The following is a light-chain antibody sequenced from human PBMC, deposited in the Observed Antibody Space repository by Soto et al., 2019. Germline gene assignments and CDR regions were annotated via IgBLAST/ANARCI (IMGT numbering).Light chain of an antibody. CDR1: QSISIY. V-gene: IGKV1-39*01. J-gene: IGKJ1*01. Sequence: DIQMTQSPSSLSASVGDRVTITCRASQSISIYLNWYQQKPGKAPNLLIYAASYSQSGVPSRFSGSGSGTDFTLTITSLQPEDFATYYCQQSFTTPRTFGQGTKVDIK. CDR2: AAS. CDR3: QQSFTTPRT.